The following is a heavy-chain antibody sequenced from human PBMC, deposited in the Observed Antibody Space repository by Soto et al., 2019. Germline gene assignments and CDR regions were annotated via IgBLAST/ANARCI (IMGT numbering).Heavy chain of an antibody. CDR1: GYTFTGYY. CDR3: ARVKEVGATPDY. V-gene: IGHV1-2*02. J-gene: IGHJ4*02. Sequence: QVQLVQSGAEVKKPGASVKVSCKASGYTFTGYYMHWVRQAPGQGLEWMGWINPNSGGTKYAQKFQGRVTMTRDTSISTAYMELSRLRSDDTAVYYCARVKEVGATPDYWGQGTLVTVSS. CDR2: INPNSGGT. D-gene: IGHD1-26*01.